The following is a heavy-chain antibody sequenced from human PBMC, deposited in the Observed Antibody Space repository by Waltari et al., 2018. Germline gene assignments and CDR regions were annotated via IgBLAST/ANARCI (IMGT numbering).Heavy chain of an antibody. J-gene: IGHJ4*02. V-gene: IGHV4-34*01. CDR2: IILCGST. CDR1: GGSFSGYY. CDR3: ARGAYCSGGSCYSLRTYDY. Sequence: QVQLQQWGAGLLKPSETLSLTCAVYGGSFSGYYWSWIRQPPGKGLEWIGEIILCGSTNYTPPLKSRFTISVDTSKNQFSLKLSAVTAADTAVYYCARGAYCSGGSCYSLRTYDYWGQGTLVTVSS. D-gene: IGHD2-15*01.